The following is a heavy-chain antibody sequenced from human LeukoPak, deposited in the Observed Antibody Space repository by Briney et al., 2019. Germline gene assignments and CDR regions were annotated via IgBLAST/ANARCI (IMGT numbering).Heavy chain of an antibody. CDR1: GFTFSSYG. J-gene: IGHJ3*02. V-gene: IGHV3-23*01. CDR2: ISGSGGST. Sequence: GGSLRLSCAASGFTFSSYGMSWVRQAPGKGLEWVSAISGSGGSTYYADSVKGRFTISRDNSKNTLYLQMNSLRAEDTAVYYCARVIGVVKAFDIWGQGTMVTVSS. D-gene: IGHD2-15*01. CDR3: ARVIGVVKAFDI.